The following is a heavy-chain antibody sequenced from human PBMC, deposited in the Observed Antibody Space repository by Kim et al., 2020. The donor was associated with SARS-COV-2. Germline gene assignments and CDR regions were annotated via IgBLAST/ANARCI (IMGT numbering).Heavy chain of an antibody. Sequence: KGRSTLSRDNSTNSLYLQMNSLRAEDTAVYYCARDGDYGDYHDAFDIWGQGTMVTVSS. D-gene: IGHD4-17*01. V-gene: IGHV3-53*01. CDR3: ARDGDYGDYHDAFDI. J-gene: IGHJ3*02.